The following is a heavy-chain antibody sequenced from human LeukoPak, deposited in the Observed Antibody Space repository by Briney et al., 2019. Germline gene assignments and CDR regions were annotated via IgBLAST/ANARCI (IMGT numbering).Heavy chain of an antibody. J-gene: IGHJ4*02. CDR2: INPNSGRT. V-gene: IGHV1-2*02. D-gene: IGHD5-12*01. CDR1: GYTFTGYY. CDR3: AREGGYSGYDFDY. Sequence: ASVKVSCKASGYTFTGYYMHWVRQAPGQGHEWMGWINPNSGRTNYAQKFQGRVTMTRDTSISTAYMELSRLRSDDTAVYYCAREGGYSGYDFDYWGQGTLVTVSS.